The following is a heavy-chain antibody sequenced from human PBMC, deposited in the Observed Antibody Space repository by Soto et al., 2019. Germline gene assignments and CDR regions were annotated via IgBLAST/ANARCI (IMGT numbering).Heavy chain of an antibody. J-gene: IGHJ6*03. CDR3: ARRSAENTPYYYFWSGYYGSYYYYYMDV. CDR1: GYTFTSYA. Sequence: ASVKVSSKASGYTFTSYAISWVRQAPGQGLEWMGWISAYNGNTNYAQKLQGRVTMTTDTSTSTAYMELRSLRSDDTAVYYCARRSAENTPYYYFWSGYYGSYYYYYMDVLGKGTTVTVSS. D-gene: IGHD3-3*01. CDR2: ISAYNGNT. V-gene: IGHV1-18*01.